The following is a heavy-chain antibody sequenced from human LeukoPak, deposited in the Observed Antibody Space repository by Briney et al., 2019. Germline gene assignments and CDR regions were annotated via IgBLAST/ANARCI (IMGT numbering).Heavy chain of an antibody. J-gene: IGHJ3*02. CDR1: GYSFNSQG. CDR2: INTDPGNP. Sequence: ASVKVSCKASGYSFNSQGMNWVRQAPGQGLEWMGWINTDPGNPTYAQGLTGRFVFSLDSSVSTAYLQISNLMPEDTAKYYCAREILRFDIWGQGTMVTVSS. V-gene: IGHV7-4-1*02. CDR3: AREILRFDI.